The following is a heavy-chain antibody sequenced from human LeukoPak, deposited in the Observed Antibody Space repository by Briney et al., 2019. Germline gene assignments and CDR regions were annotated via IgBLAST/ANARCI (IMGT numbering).Heavy chain of an antibody. V-gene: IGHV5-51*01. Sequence: GESLKISCKSSGYSFTTYWIGWVRQMPGKGLEWMGIIYPGDSDPRYSPSFQGQVTISADNSISTAYLQWSSLKASDTGMYYCANLGAYSSSWYGFCDYWGQGTLVTVSS. J-gene: IGHJ4*02. CDR1: GYSFTTYW. D-gene: IGHD6-13*01. CDR3: ANLGAYSSSWYGFCDY. CDR2: IYPGDSDP.